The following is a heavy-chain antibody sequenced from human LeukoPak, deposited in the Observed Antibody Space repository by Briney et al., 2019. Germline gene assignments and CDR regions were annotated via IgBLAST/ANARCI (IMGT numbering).Heavy chain of an antibody. CDR2: LRYDGSTA. V-gene: IGHV3-30*02. CDR1: GFTLSSYG. J-gene: IGHJ4*02. Sequence: GGSLRLSCAASGFTLSSYGMTWGRQAPGKGLDWVAFLRYDGSTAFYEDSVKGRFTISRDSSKNTLYLQMNSLTPADTAIYYCAKDPYGGTYPSYFDYWGQGTLVTVSS. D-gene: IGHD1-26*01. CDR3: AKDPYGGTYPSYFDY.